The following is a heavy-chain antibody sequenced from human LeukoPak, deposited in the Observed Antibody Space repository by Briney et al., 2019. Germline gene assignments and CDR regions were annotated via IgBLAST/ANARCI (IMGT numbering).Heavy chain of an antibody. Sequence: AGGSLRLSCAASGFTFSSYAMSWVRQAPGKGLEWVSAISGSGGSTYYADSVKGRFTISRDNSKNTLYLQMNSLRAEDTAVYYCAKDTPGGGIGGAPSVFDIWGKGTMVTVSS. CDR2: ISGSGGST. CDR3: AKDTPGGGIGGAPSVFDI. CDR1: GFTFSSYA. D-gene: IGHD1-26*01. V-gene: IGHV3-23*01. J-gene: IGHJ3*02.